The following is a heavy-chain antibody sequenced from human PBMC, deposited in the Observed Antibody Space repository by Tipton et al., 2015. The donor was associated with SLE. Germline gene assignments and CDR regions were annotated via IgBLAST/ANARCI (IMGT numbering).Heavy chain of an antibody. Sequence: SLRLSCSASGFTFSSYAMHWVRQAPGKGLEYVSAISSNGGSTYYADSVKGRFTISRDNSKNTLYLQMSSLRAEDTAVYYCVKMLAAPGSIDWGQGTLVTVSS. D-gene: IGHD6-6*01. CDR2: ISSNGGST. CDR3: VKMLAAPGSID. V-gene: IGHV3-64D*06. CDR1: GFTFSSYA. J-gene: IGHJ4*02.